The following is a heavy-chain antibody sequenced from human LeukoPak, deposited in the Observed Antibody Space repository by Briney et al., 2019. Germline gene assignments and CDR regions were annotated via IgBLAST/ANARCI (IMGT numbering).Heavy chain of an antibody. CDR3: TKGGQDCSPSSCYYD. CDR1: GFTFSNYG. D-gene: IGHD2-2*01. V-gene: IGHV3-23*01. CDR2: ISHTT. Sequence: GSLRLSCVASGFTFSNYGMSWVRQAPGKGLEWVSAISHTTYYADSVKGRFTISRDNSKNTVYLQMNSLRAEDTAVYYCTKGGQDCSPSSCYYDWGQGTLVTVSS. J-gene: IGHJ4*02.